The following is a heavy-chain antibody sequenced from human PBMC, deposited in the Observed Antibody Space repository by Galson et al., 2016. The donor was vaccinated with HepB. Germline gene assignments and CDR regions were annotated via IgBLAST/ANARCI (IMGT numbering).Heavy chain of an antibody. CDR2: RHYSGST. V-gene: IGHV4-31*03. CDR1: GGSISSGGYY. CDR3: TRASKFRGVIGFDP. D-gene: IGHD3-10*01. Sequence: TLSLTCNVSGGSISSGGYYWSWIRQQPGKGLEWIGCRHYSGSTYYNPSLKSRLTISGDTSKNELYLKLSDVTAADTAVYYCTRASKFRGVIGFDPWGQGTLVTVSS. J-gene: IGHJ5*02.